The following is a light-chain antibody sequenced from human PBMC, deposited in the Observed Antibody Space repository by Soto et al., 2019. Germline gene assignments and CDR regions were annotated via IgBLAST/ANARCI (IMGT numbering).Light chain of an antibody. J-gene: IGKJ4*01. CDR1: QGISNY. CDR2: EAS. CDR3: QKYNSAPLT. V-gene: IGKV1-27*01. Sequence: DIQMTQSSSSLSASVGDRVTITCRASQGISNYVAWYQQKPGKPPRLLIYEASTLQSGVPSRFSGSGSGTDFTPTISSLQPEDVATYYCQKYNSAPLTFGGGTKVEVK.